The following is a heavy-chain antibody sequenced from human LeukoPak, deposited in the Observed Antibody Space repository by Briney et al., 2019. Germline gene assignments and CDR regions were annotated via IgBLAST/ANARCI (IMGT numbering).Heavy chain of an antibody. CDR3: AREGVPNYFDY. CDR2: FDPEDGET. V-gene: IGHV1-24*01. CDR1: GYTFTSYG. Sequence: ASVKVSCKASGYTFTSYGISWVRQAPGQGLEWMGGFDPEDGETIYAQKFQGRVTMTEDTSTDTAYMELSSLRSEDTAVYYCAREGVPNYFDYWGQGTLVTVSS. J-gene: IGHJ4*02.